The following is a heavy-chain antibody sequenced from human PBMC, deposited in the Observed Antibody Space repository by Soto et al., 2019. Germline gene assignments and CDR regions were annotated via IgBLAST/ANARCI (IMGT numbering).Heavy chain of an antibody. D-gene: IGHD5-12*01. CDR3: AKASRGYSGYDPFDY. J-gene: IGHJ4*02. Sequence: PGGSLRLSCGASGFTFDDYAMHWVRQAPGKGLEWVSGISWNSGSIGYADSVKGRFTISRDNAKNSLYLQMNSLRAEDTALYYCAKASRGYSGYDPFDYWGQGTLVTVSS. CDR1: GFTFDDYA. CDR2: ISWNSGSI. V-gene: IGHV3-9*01.